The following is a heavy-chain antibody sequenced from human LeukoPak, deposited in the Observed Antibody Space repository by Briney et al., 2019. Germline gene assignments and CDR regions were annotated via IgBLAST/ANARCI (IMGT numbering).Heavy chain of an antibody. CDR2: ISAYNGNT. CDR3: ARGLWFGEFIPNGMDV. J-gene: IGHJ6*04. Sequence: ASVKVSCKASGYTFTSYGSSWVRQAPGQGLEWMGWISAYNGNTNYAQKLQGRVTMTTDTSTSTAYMELRSLRSDDTAVYYCARGLWFGEFIPNGMDVWGKGTTVTVSS. V-gene: IGHV1-18*04. CDR1: GYTFTSYG. D-gene: IGHD3-10*01.